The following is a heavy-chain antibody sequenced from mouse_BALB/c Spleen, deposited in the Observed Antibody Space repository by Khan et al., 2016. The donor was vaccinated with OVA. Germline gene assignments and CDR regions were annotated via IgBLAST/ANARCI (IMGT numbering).Heavy chain of an antibody. Sequence: EVQLQESGPGLVKPSQSLSLTCTVTGYSITSDYAWNWIRQFPGNKLEWMGYISYSGRTSYNPSLKSRISITRDTSKNQFFLQLNSVTTYDTATSCCARSVTITTVVATDFDYWGQGTTLTVSS. D-gene: IGHD1-1*01. CDR2: ISYSGRT. CDR3: ARSVTITTVVATDFDY. J-gene: IGHJ2*01. V-gene: IGHV3-2*02. CDR1: GYSITSDYA.